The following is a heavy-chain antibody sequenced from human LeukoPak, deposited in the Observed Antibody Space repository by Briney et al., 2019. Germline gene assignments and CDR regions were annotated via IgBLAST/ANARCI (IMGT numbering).Heavy chain of an antibody. J-gene: IGHJ3*02. D-gene: IGHD3-22*01. V-gene: IGHV3-30*01. CDR2: ISYDGSNK. CDR3: ARASYYYDSSGYYDAFDI. CDR1: GFTFSSYA. Sequence: GGSLRLSCVASGFTFSSYAMHWVRQAPGKGLEWVAVISYDGSNKYYADSVKGRFTISRDNSKNTLYLQMNSLRAEDTAVYYCARASYYYDSSGYYDAFDIWGQGTMVTVSS.